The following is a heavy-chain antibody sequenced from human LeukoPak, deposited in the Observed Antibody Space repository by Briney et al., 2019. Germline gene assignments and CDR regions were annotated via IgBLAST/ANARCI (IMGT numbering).Heavy chain of an antibody. J-gene: IGHJ4*02. V-gene: IGHV4-4*07. CDR2: IFASGNT. Sequence: PSETLSLTCTVSGASISTYYWSWIRQPAGKGLEWVGRIFASGNTSYNPSLESRIAMSVDTSKNQFSLNLSSVTAADTAIYYCVQDGPLRSDYWGQGTLVTVSS. CDR3: VQDGPLRSDY. D-gene: IGHD3-16*01. CDR1: GASISTYY.